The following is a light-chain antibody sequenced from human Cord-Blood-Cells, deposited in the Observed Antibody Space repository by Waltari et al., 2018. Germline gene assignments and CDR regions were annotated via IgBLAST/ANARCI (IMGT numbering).Light chain of an antibody. CDR3: QQLNSYPIT. V-gene: IGKV1-9*01. Sequence: DIQLTQSPHLLSASVGDRVTLTCRASQGIRSYLAWYQQKPGKAPKLLIYAASTLQSGVPSRFSGSGSGTEFTLTISSLQPEDFATYYCQQLNSYPITFGQGTRLEIK. CDR1: QGIRSY. CDR2: AAS. J-gene: IGKJ5*01.